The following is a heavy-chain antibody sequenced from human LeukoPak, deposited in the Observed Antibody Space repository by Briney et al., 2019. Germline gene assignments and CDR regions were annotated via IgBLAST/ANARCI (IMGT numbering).Heavy chain of an antibody. J-gene: IGHJ4*02. V-gene: IGHV3-74*01. Sequence: GGSLRLSCAASGFTFSKYWMHWVRQAPGKGLESVSRINTDGTVTTYADSVKGRFTVSRDNADNTMFLQMNSVRDEDTAVYYCATKQWLTPPPDSWGQGTPVTVSS. CDR2: INTDGTVT. CDR3: ATKQWLTPPPDS. CDR1: GFTFSKYW. D-gene: IGHD6-19*01.